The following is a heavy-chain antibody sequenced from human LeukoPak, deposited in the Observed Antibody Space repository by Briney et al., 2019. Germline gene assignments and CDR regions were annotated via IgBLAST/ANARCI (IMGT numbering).Heavy chain of an antibody. V-gene: IGHV4-38-2*02. CDR1: DYSISSGYY. CDR3: ARDKHSYGQHVFDY. D-gene: IGHD5-18*01. CDR2: VYHRGTT. Sequence: PSETLSLTCAVSDYSISSGYYWGWIRQPPGKGLEWIGNVYHRGTTLYNPSLKSRVTISVDTSKNQFSLMLRSVTAADTAVYYCARDKHSYGQHVFDYWGQGTLVPVSS. J-gene: IGHJ4*02.